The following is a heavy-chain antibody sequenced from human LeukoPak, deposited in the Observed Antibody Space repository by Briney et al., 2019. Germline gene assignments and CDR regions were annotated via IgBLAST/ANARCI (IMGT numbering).Heavy chain of an antibody. D-gene: IGHD5-12*01. J-gene: IGHJ4*02. CDR2: IWYDGSNK. Sequence: GGSLRLSCAASGFTFSSYGMHWVRQAPGKGLEWVAVIWYDGSNKYYADSVKGRFTISRDNSKNTLYLQMNSLRAEDTAVYYCARGWSGYSGYDGDYWGQGTLVTVSS. CDR3: ARGWSGYSGYDGDY. CDR1: GFTFSSYG. V-gene: IGHV3-33*01.